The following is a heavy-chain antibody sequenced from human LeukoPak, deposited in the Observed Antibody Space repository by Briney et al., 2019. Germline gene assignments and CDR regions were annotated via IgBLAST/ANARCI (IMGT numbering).Heavy chain of an antibody. Sequence: SETLSLTCAVYGGSFSGYYWSWIRQPPGKGLEWIGEINHSGSANYNPSLKSRVTISVDTSKNQFSLKLSSVTAADTAVYYCARGDSSGPDYYYYMDVWGKGTTVTISS. D-gene: IGHD6-19*01. V-gene: IGHV4-34*01. CDR2: INHSGSA. J-gene: IGHJ6*03. CDR1: GGSFSGYY. CDR3: ARGDSSGPDYYYYMDV.